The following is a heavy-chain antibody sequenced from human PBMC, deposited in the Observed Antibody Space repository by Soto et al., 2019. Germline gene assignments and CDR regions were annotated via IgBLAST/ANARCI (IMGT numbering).Heavy chain of an antibody. J-gene: IGHJ4*02. Sequence: QITLKESGPTLVKPTQTLTLTCTFSGFSLSTSGVGVGWIRQPPGKALEWLALIYWDDDKRYSPSLKSRHTITKDTSKNQVVLTMTNMDPVDTTTYYCAHSALHMMTFGGVGVTGYDYWGQGTLVTVSS. V-gene: IGHV2-5*02. CDR1: GFSLSTSGVG. CDR2: IYWDDDK. D-gene: IGHD3-16*01. CDR3: AHSALHMMTFGGVGVTGYDY.